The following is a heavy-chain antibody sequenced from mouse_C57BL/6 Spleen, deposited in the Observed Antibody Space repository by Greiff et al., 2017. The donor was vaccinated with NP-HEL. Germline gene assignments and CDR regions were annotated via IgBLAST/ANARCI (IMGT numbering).Heavy chain of an antibody. CDR3: AQYTMITTTKYYFDY. CDR2: IYPSDSET. D-gene: IGHD2-4*01. J-gene: IGHJ2*01. CDR1: GYTFTSYW. Sequence: QVQLQQPGAELVRPGSSVKLSCKASGYTFTSYWMDWVKQRPGQGLEWIGNIYPSDSETHYNQKFKDKATLTVDKSSSTAYMQLSSLTSEDSAVYYCAQYTMITTTKYYFDYWGQGTTLTVSS. V-gene: IGHV1-61*01.